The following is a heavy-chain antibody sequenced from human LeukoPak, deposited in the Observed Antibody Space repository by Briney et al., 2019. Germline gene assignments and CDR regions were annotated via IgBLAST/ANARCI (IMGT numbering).Heavy chain of an antibody. J-gene: IGHJ4*02. Sequence: GGSLRLSCAASGFTFSNFDMHWVRQAPGEGLEWVAVISHDGSNKFYVDSVKGRFTISRDNSQNTLYLQMNRLRGEDTAVYYCARDRGSSGYYGYFDYWGQGTLVTVSS. V-gene: IGHV3-30*03. CDR3: ARDRGSSGYYGYFDY. D-gene: IGHD3-22*01. CDR1: GFTFSNFD. CDR2: ISHDGSNK.